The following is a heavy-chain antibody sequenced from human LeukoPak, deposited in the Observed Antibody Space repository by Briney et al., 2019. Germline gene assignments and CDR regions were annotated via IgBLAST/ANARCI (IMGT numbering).Heavy chain of an antibody. V-gene: IGHV1-69*04. CDR2: IIPILGIA. J-gene: IGHJ4*02. CDR3: ARERRYYYDSSGYYWDY. Sequence: CSVKVSCTASGGTFSSYAISWVRQAPGQGLEWMGRIIPILGIANYAQKFQGRVTITADKSTSTAYMELSSLRSEDTAVYYCARERRYYYDSSGYYWDYWGQGTLVTVSS. D-gene: IGHD3-22*01. CDR1: GGTFSSYA.